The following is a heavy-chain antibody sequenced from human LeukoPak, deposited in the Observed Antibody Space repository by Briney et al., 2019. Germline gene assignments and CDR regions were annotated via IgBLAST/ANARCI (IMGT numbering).Heavy chain of an antibody. CDR2: IRYDGSNK. CDR3: AKDPGAHYYGSGSYRRGSYFDY. J-gene: IGHJ4*02. D-gene: IGHD3-10*01. V-gene: IGHV3-30*02. CDR1: GFTFSNYG. Sequence: PGRSLRLSCAASGFTFSNYGMHWVRQATGKGLEWVAFIRYDGSNKYYADSVKGRFTISRDNSKNTLYLQMNSLRAEDTAVYYCAKDPGAHYYGSGSYRRGSYFDYWGQGTLVTVSS.